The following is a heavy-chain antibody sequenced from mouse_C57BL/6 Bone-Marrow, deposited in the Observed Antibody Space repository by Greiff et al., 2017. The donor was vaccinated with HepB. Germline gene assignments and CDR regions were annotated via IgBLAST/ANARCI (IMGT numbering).Heavy chain of an antibody. CDR1: GFTFSDYG. CDR2: ISNLAYSI. Sequence: EVKVVESGGGLVQPGGSLKFSCAASGFTFSDYGMAWVRQAPRKGPEWVAFISNLAYSIYYADTVTGRFTISRENAKNTLYREMSSLRSEDTAMYYCARHHGNCPYAMDYWGQGTSVTVSS. J-gene: IGHJ4*01. CDR3: ARHHGNCPYAMDY. V-gene: IGHV5-15*01. D-gene: IGHD2-1*01.